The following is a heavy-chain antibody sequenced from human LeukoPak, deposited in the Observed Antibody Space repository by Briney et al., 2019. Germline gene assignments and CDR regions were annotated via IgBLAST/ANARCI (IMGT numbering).Heavy chain of an antibody. Sequence: ASVKVSCKGSGYTFTSYDVNWVRQATGQGLEWMGWMNPISGDTGYALKFQGRVTMSRNTPISTAYMELGSLRSEDTAVYYCARAPRRGERFDPWGQGTLVTVSS. CDR2: MNPISGDT. V-gene: IGHV1-8*01. CDR1: GYTFTSYD. CDR3: ARAPRRGERFDP. D-gene: IGHD3-10*01. J-gene: IGHJ5*02.